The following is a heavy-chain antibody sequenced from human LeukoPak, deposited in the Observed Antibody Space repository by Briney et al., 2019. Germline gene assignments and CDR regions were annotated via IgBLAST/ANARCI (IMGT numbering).Heavy chain of an antibody. V-gene: IGHV4-39*07. CDR2: IYYSGST. CDR1: GGSISSSSYY. D-gene: IGHD6-13*01. Sequence: SETLSLTCTVSGGSISSSSYYWGWIRQPPGKGLEWIGSIYYSGSTYYNPSLKSRVTISVDTSKNQFSLKLSSVTAADTAVYYCARDRPGKAAAGRGMDYWGQGTLVTASS. CDR3: ARDRPGKAAAGRGMDY. J-gene: IGHJ4*02.